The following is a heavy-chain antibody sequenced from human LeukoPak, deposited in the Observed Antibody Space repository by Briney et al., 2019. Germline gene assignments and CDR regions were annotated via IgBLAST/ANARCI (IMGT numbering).Heavy chain of an antibody. V-gene: IGHV5-51*01. J-gene: IGHJ4*02. D-gene: IGHD3-22*01. Sequence: GESLKISCKGSGYRVSNYWIGWVRQMPGKGLEWMGIIYPGDSDSRYNPSFQGQVTISADKSISTAYLQWSSLKASDTAMYYCASADTSGYAVDDWGRGTLVTVSS. CDR2: IYPGDSDS. CDR1: GYRVSNYW. CDR3: ASADTSGYAVDD.